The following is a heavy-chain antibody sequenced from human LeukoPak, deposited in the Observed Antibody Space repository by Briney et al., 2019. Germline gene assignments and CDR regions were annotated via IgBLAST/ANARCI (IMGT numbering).Heavy chain of an antibody. J-gene: IGHJ6*02. D-gene: IGHD6-13*01. CDR2: ISSSSSYI. CDR1: GFTLSTYS. CDR3: ASLGQQLGYYYYGMDV. V-gene: IGHV3-21*01. Sequence: PGGSLRLSCAASGFTLSTYSMNWVRQAPGKGLEWVSSISSSSSYIYYADSVKGRFTISRDNAKNSLYLQMNSLRAEDTAVYYCASLGQQLGYYYYGMDVWGQGTTVTVSS.